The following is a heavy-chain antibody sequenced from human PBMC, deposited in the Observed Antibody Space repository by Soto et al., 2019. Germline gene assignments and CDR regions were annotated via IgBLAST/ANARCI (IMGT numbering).Heavy chain of an antibody. CDR1: GYNFANYG. D-gene: IGHD1-7*01. V-gene: IGHV5-51*01. Sequence: RGESLKISCQSSGYNFANYGIVGVRQMLGKGGGWMRIIYTSDSTVKSSPSVQGQVTMSVDKSISTAYLQWSSLKASDAAVYYCARGNVANYFEPWCQGTLVTVSS. CDR3: ARGNVANYFEP. J-gene: IGHJ5*02. CDR2: IYTSDSTV.